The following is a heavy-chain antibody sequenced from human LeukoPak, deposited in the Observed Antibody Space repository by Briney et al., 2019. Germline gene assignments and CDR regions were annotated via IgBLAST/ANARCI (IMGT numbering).Heavy chain of an antibody. D-gene: IGHD1-26*01. J-gene: IGHJ4*02. CDR1: GFTFSSYS. CDR2: ISSSSSYI. V-gene: IGHV3-21*01. CDR3: ARGSSGEDYFDC. Sequence: GGSLRLSCAASGFTFSSYSMNWVRQAPGKGLEWVSSISSSSSYIYYADSVKGRFTISRDNAKNSLYLQMNSLRAEDTAVYYCARGSSGEDYFDCWGQGTLVTVSS.